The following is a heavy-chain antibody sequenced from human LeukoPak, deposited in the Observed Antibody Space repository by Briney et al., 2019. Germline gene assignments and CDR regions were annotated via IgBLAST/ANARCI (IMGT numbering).Heavy chain of an antibody. V-gene: IGHV4-39*07. Sequence: SETLSLTCTVSGGSISSSSYYWGWIRQPPGKGLEWIGSIYYSGSTYYNPSLKSRVTMSVDTSKNQFSLKLSSVTAADTAVYYCARSHIVVVIAHPYYFDYWGQGTLVTVSS. CDR3: ARSHIVVVIAHPYYFDY. CDR2: IYYSGST. J-gene: IGHJ4*02. D-gene: IGHD2-21*01. CDR1: GGSISSSSYY.